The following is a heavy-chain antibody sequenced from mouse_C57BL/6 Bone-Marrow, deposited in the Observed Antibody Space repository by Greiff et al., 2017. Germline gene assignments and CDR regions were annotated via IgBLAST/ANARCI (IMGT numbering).Heavy chain of an antibody. J-gene: IGHJ4*01. V-gene: IGHV1-81*01. D-gene: IGHD1-1*02. CDR1: GYTFTSYG. CDR3: ARGGLWDAMDY. CDR2: IYPRSGNT. Sequence: VQRVESGAELARPGASVKLSCKASGYTFTSYGISWVKQRTGQGLEWIGEIYPRSGNTYYNEKFKGKATLTADKSSSTAYMELRSLTSEDSAVYFCARGGLWDAMDYWGQGTSVTVSS.